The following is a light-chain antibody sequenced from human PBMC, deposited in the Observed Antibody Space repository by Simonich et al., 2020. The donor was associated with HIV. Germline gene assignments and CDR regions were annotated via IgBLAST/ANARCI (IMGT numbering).Light chain of an antibody. J-gene: IGKJ1*01. CDR2: WAS. Sequence: DIVMTQSPDSLAVSLGERATINCKSSRTILYSPNNKNYLAWYQQKPGQPPKLLIYWASTRESGVPDRFSASGSGTDFTLTISSLQAEDVAVYSCQQYYSTPWTFGQGTKVEIK. V-gene: IGKV4-1*01. CDR3: QQYYSTPWT. CDR1: RTILYSPNNKNY.